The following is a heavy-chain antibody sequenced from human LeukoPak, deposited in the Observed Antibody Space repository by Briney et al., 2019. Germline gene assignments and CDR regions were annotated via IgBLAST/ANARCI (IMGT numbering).Heavy chain of an antibody. D-gene: IGHD6-13*01. CDR1: GFTFSSYS. CDR3: ARLFGIAAAPSDY. V-gene: IGHV3-21*01. J-gene: IGHJ4*02. CDR2: ISSSSSYI. Sequence: PGGSLRLSCAASGFTFSSYSMNWVRQAPGKGLEWVSSISSSSSYIYYADSVKGRFTISRDNAKNPLYLQMNSLRAEDTAVYYCARLFGIAAAPSDYWGQGTLVTVSS.